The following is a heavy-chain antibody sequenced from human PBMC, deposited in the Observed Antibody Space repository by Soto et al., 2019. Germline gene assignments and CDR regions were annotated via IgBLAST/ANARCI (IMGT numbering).Heavy chain of an antibody. V-gene: IGHV3-49*03. Sequence: GGSLTLSCTASGFTFGDYAMSWFRQAPGKGLEWVGFIRSKAYGGTTEYAASVKGRFTISRDDSKSIAYLQMNSLKTEDTVVYYCNPYYDILTGYYPFDYWGQGTLVTVSS. CDR1: GFTFGDYA. CDR3: NPYYDILTGYYPFDY. J-gene: IGHJ4*02. D-gene: IGHD3-9*01. CDR2: IRSKAYGGTT.